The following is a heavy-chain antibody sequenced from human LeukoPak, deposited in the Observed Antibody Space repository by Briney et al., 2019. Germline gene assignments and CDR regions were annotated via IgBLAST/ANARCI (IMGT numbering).Heavy chain of an antibody. CDR2: ISAYNGNT. CDR1: GYTFTSYD. J-gene: IGHJ4*02. Sequence: GASVKVSCKASGYTFTSYDINWVRQATGQGLEWMGWISAYNGNTNYAQKLQGRVTMTTDTSTSTAYMELRSLRSDDTAVYYCARVIREGFWSGYSPEYFDYWGQGTLVTVSS. V-gene: IGHV1-18*01. CDR3: ARVIREGFWSGYSPEYFDY. D-gene: IGHD3-3*01.